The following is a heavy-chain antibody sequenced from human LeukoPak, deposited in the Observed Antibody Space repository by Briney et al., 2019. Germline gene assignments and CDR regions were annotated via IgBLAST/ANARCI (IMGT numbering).Heavy chain of an antibody. V-gene: IGHV3-30*03. CDR2: ISYDGSNK. D-gene: IGHD5-24*01. CDR1: EFTFSSYG. CDR3: ASGRRDGYNWGI. J-gene: IGHJ4*02. Sequence: GGSLRLSRAASEFTFSSYGMHWVRQAPGKGLEWVAVISYDGSNKYYADSVKGRFTISRDNSKNTLYLQMNSLRAEDTAVYYCASGRRDGYNWGIWGQGTLVTVSS.